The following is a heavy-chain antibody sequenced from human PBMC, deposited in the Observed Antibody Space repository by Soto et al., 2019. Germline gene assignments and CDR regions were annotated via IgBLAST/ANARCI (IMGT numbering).Heavy chain of an antibody. CDR1: GGSFSGYY. CDR2: INHGGST. Sequence: TSETLSLTCAVYGGSFSGYYWSWIRQPPGKGLEWIGEINHGGSTNYNPSLKSRVTISVDTSNNQFSLKLSSVTAADTAVYYCATTGGDSYGPNYYFGMDIWGQGTTVT. J-gene: IGHJ6*02. V-gene: IGHV4-34*01. CDR3: ATTGGDSYGPNYYFGMDI. D-gene: IGHD5-18*01.